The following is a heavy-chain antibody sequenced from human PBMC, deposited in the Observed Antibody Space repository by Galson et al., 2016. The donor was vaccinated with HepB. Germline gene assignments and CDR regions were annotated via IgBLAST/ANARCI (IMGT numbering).Heavy chain of an antibody. Sequence: RLSXAASXXXFSSYAXSWVRXAPGKGLEXXXAISVVDDDTYYADSVKGRFTISRDNSRTTLYLQMNSLRAEDTAXYYCAKDIQKXLVRGIGVFDFWGQGXXVT. CDR3: AKDIQKXLVRGIGVFDF. J-gene: IGHJ3*01. D-gene: IGHD2-8*02. CDR1: XXXFSSYA. CDR2: ISVVDDDT. V-gene: IGHV3-23*01.